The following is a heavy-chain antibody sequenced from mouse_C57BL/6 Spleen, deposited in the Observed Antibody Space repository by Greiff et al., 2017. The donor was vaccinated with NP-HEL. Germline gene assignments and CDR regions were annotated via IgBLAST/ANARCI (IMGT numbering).Heavy chain of an antibody. CDR3: ARRTKGYDWYFDV. J-gene: IGHJ1*03. CDR1: GFTFSSYG. CDR2: ISSGGSYT. Sequence: EVKLVESGGDLVKPGGSLKLSCAASGFTFSSYGMSWVRQTPDKRLEWVATISSGGSYTYYPDSVKGRFTISRDNAKNTLYLQMSSLKSEDTAMYYCARRTKGYDWYFDVWGTGTTVTVSS. V-gene: IGHV5-6*02. D-gene: IGHD2-2*01.